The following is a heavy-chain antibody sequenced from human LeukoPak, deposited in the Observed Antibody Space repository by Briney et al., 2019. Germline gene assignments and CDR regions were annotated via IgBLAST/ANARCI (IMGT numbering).Heavy chain of an antibody. V-gene: IGHV3-66*01. CDR3: AREYGSGYLRYYFDY. D-gene: IGHD3-10*01. CDR2: IYSGGST. J-gene: IGHJ4*02. CDR1: GFIVRNYY. Sequence: GGSLRLSCAASGFIVRNYYLSWVRQAPGKGLEWVSVIYSGGSTYYADSVKGRFTISRDNSKNTLYLQMNSLRAEDTAVYYCAREYGSGYLRYYFDYWGQGTLVTVSS.